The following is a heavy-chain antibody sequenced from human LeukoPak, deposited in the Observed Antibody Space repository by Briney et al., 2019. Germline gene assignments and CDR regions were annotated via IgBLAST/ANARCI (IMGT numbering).Heavy chain of an antibody. J-gene: IGHJ4*02. V-gene: IGHV4-34*01. Sequence: PSETLSLTCAVYGGSFSGYYWSWIRQPPGKGLEWIGEINHSGSTNYNPSLKSRVTISVDTSKNQFSLKLSSVTAADTAVYYCARALLALKVRLDFDYWGQGTLATVSS. CDR2: INHSGST. D-gene: IGHD6-25*01. CDR3: ARALLALKVRLDFDY. CDR1: GGSFSGYY.